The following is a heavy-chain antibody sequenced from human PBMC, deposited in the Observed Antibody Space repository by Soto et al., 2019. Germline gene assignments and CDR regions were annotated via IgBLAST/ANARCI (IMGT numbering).Heavy chain of an antibody. D-gene: IGHD3-9*01. V-gene: IGHV4-59*01. CDR3: ARVPIIYDILTGYYTDAFDI. Sequence: SETLSLTCTVSGGSISSYYWSWIRQPPGKGLEWIGYIYYSGSTNYNPSLKSRVTISVDTSKNQFSLKLSSVTAADTAVYYCARVPIIYDILTGYYTDAFDIWGQGTMVTVSS. CDR1: GGSISSYY. CDR2: IYYSGST. J-gene: IGHJ3*02.